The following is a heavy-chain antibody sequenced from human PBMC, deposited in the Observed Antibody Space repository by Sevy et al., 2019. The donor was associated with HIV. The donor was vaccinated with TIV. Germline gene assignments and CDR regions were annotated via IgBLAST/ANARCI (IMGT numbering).Heavy chain of an antibody. J-gene: IGHJ4*02. CDR1: GGSISSYY. V-gene: IGHV4-4*07. D-gene: IGHD2-2*01. CDR3: ARGWCRSASCYYDY. Sequence: SETLSLTCTVSGGSISSYYWSWIRQPAGKGLEWIGRIYPSGITNYNPSPKSRVTMSVDTSKNQFSLIRSSVTAADKAVYYCARGWCRSASCYYDYWGQGTLVTVSS. CDR2: IYPSGIT.